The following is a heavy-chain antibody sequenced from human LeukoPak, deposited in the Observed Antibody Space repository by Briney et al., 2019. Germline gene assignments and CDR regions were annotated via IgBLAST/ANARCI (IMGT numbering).Heavy chain of an antibody. Sequence: PSETLSLTCTVTGGSISGYYWSWIRQPPGKGLEWIGFIYYSGTTNYNPSLKSRVTVSVDTSKNQFSLMLSSVTAADTAVYYCARVTSYSSGCYFDHWGQGTLVTVSS. CDR1: GGSISGYY. J-gene: IGHJ4*02. V-gene: IGHV4-59*01. D-gene: IGHD6-19*01. CDR2: IYYSGTT. CDR3: ARVTSYSSGCYFDH.